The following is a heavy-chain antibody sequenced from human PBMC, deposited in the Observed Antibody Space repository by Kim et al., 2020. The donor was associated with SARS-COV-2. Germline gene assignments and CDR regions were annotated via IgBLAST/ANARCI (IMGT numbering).Heavy chain of an antibody. D-gene: IGHD2-15*01. J-gene: IGHJ4*02. Sequence: GGSLRLSCAASGFAFSNFNMNWVRQAPGKGLEWVSSISTSSYRFYADSVKGRFTISRDNAQNLLYLQMNSLRAEDTAIYYCASEDCSDGTSYYWGQGALVTVSS. CDR2: ISTSSYR. V-gene: IGHV3-21*01. CDR3: ASEDCSDGTSYY. CDR1: GFAFSNFN.